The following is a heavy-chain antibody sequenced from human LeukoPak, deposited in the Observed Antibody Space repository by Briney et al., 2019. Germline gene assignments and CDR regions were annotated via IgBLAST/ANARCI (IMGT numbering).Heavy chain of an antibody. V-gene: IGHV1-69*13. CDR2: IIPIFGTT. D-gene: IGHD2-21*01. CDR3: ARGWQLGGDLGDAFDI. J-gene: IGHJ3*02. CDR1: GGTFSSYT. Sequence: SVEVSCKTSGGTFSSYTITWVRQAPGQGLEWMGGIIPIFGTTNYAQKFQGRVTITADESTSTAYMELSSLRSEDTAVYYCARGWQLGGDLGDAFDIWGQGTMVTVSS.